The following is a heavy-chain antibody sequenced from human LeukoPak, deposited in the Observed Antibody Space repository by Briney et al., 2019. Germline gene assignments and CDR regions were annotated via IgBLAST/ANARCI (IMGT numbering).Heavy chain of an antibody. J-gene: IGHJ4*02. CDR2: ISATTNHI. V-gene: IGHV3-21*04. CDR3: AREGYGPGNPPLYL. D-gene: IGHD3-10*01. CDR1: GFTFSDFV. Sequence: GGSLRLSCAGSGFTFSDFVMHWVRQAPGKGLEWVSSISATTNHIFNADSVKGRFTISRHNARESLYLQMNSLRADDTAMYYCAREGYGPGNPPLYLWGRGTLVIVSS.